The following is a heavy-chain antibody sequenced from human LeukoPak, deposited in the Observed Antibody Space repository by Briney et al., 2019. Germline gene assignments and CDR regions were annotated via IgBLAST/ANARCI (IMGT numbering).Heavy chain of an antibody. J-gene: IGHJ4*02. Sequence: QSSETLSLTCAVYGGSFSGYYWSWIRQPPGKGLVWVSRISDDGTYTANVDSVEGRFTISRDNVRNTLYLHMNSLRAEDTAVYYCASFGISWGSAYWGQGTLVTVSS. D-gene: IGHD2-21*01. CDR3: ASFGISWGSAY. CDR1: GGSFSGYY. V-gene: IGHV3-74*03. CDR2: ISDDGTYT.